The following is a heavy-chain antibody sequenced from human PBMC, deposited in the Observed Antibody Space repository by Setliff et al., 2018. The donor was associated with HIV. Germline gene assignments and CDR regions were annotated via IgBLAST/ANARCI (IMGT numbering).Heavy chain of an antibody. D-gene: IGHD6-13*01. Sequence: SETLSLTCTVSGGSISSYYWSWIRQPPGKGLEWIGYIYYSGSTNYYPSLKSRVTISVDTSNQFSLKLSSVTAADAAVYYCARSPSYRSSWEYYFDYWGQGILVTVSS. J-gene: IGHJ4*02. CDR1: GGSISSYY. V-gene: IGHV4-59*08. CDR2: IYYSGST. CDR3: ARSPSYRSSWEYYFDY.